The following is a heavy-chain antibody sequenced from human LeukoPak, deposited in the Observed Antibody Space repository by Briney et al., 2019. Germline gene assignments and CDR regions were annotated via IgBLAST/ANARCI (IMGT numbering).Heavy chain of an antibody. V-gene: IGHV1-8*01. Sequence: ASVKVSCKASGYTFTKYDINWIRQATGQGLEWMGWVTPLTGDTGYTQKFRGRVTMTRDTSTNTAYMELSSLRVDDTAVYYCARGRPHGVWGKGIMVTVTS. J-gene: IGHJ6*04. CDR1: GYTFTKYD. CDR2: VTPLTGDT. CDR3: ARGRPHGV.